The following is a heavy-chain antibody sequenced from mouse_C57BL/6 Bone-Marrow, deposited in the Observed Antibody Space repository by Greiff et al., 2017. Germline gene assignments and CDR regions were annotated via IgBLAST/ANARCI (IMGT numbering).Heavy chain of an antibody. CDR1: GYAFSSSW. D-gene: IGHD1-1*01. CDR2: IYPGDGDT. CDR3: ARSRRLFAY. J-gene: IGHJ3*01. V-gene: IGHV1-82*01. Sequence: VKLMESGPELVKPGASVKISCKASGYAFSSSWMNWVKQRPGKGLEWIGRIYPGDGDTKYNGKFKGKATLTADKSSSTAYMQLSSLTSEDSAVYFCARSRRLFAYWGQGTLVTVSA.